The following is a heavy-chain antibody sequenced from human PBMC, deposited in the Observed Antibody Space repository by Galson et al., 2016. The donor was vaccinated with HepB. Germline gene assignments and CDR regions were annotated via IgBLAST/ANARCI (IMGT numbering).Heavy chain of an antibody. CDR1: GDSVSGNRVS. Sequence: CAISGDSVSGNRVSWNWIRQSPSRGLEWLGRTHYRSKWYYDSAVSVKSRIMINPDTSRNLLSLQLNSVTPEDSAVYFCARGGFGAEVADFHYWGQGSLVTVSS. CDR2: THYRSKWYY. J-gene: IGHJ4*02. CDR3: ARGGFGAEVADFHY. D-gene: IGHD6-19*01. V-gene: IGHV6-1*01.